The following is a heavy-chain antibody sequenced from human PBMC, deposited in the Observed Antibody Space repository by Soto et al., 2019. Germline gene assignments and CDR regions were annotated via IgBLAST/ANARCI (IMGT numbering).Heavy chain of an antibody. CDR3: ARMETFGSLNWFDP. D-gene: IGHD3-16*01. J-gene: IGHJ5*02. CDR1: GYSFTNND. V-gene: IGHV1-8*01. CDR2: MNPGSGDT. Sequence: QVQLVQSGAEVREPGASVKVSCKASGYSFTNNDVSWVRQATGQGLEWMGWMNPGSGDTGYARKFQGRVTMTRDIDIATAYMELSSLRSDDTAIYYCARMETFGSLNWFDPWGQVTLVTVSS.